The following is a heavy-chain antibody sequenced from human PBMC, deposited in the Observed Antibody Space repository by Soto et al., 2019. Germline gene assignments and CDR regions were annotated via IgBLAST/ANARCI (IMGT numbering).Heavy chain of an antibody. J-gene: IGHJ5*02. CDR2: IYNSGST. CDR1: GGSISSGGYY. V-gene: IGHV4-31*03. Sequence: QLQLQESGPGLVKPSQTLSLTCTVSGGSISSGGYYWSWIRPHPGKGLGWIGYIYNSGSTYYNPSLKSRVTISADTSTHQFSLKLSSVTAADTAVYYCARDPAPWGQGTLVTVSS. CDR3: ARDPAP.